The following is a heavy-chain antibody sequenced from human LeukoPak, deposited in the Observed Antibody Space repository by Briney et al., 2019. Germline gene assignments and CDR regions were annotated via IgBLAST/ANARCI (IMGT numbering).Heavy chain of an antibody. D-gene: IGHD2-2*01. CDR3: ARGRTTIAG. J-gene: IGHJ4*02. CDR1: GGSFSGYY. CDR2: INHSGST. V-gene: IGHV4-34*01. Sequence: SETLSLTCAVYGGSFSGYYWSWIRQPPGKGLEWIGEINHSGSTNYNPSLKSRVTISVDTSKNQFSLKLSSVTAADTAVYYCARGRTTIAGWSQGTLVTVSS.